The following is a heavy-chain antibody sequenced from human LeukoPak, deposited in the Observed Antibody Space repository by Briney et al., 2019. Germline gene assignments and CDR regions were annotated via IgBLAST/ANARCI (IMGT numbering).Heavy chain of an antibody. V-gene: IGHV3-7*01. J-gene: IGHJ6*03. CDR3: ARVRSGSLYYYYYMDV. Sequence: GGSLRLSCTAPGFPFNSYWRTWVPQAPGRGLGGGANLKQDGSEKYYVDSVKGRFTISRDNAKNSVDLQMNSLRAEDTAFYYCARVRSGSLYYYYYMDVWGTGTTVTVSS. CDR1: GFPFNSYW. D-gene: IGHD3-10*01. CDR2: LKQDGSEK.